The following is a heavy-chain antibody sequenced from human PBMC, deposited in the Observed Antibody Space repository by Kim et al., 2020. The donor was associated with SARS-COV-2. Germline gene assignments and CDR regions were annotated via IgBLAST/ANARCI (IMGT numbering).Heavy chain of an antibody. V-gene: IGHV3-64*01. D-gene: IGHD3-10*01. Sequence: NSVKGRFTISRDNSKNTLYLQMGSLRAEDMAVYYCAREGTGYYYYYGMDVWGQGTTVTVSS. CDR3: AREGTGYYYYYGMDV. J-gene: IGHJ6*02.